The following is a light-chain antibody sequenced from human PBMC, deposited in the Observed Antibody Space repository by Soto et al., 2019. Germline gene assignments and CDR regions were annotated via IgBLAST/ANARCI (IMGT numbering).Light chain of an antibody. Sequence: EIVMTQSPATLSVSPRERATLSCRASQRISSNLAWYQQKPGQAPRLLIYGASTRATGIPERFSGSGSGTEFTLTISSLQPEDFATYYCQQANSFPYTFGQGTKLEIK. CDR3: QQANSFPYT. CDR1: QRISSN. J-gene: IGKJ2*01. CDR2: GAS. V-gene: IGKV3-15*01.